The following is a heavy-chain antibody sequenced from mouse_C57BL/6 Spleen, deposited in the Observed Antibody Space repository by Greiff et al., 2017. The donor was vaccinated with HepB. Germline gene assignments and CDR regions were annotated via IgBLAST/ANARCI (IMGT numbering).Heavy chain of an antibody. V-gene: IGHV1-52*01. CDR1: GYTFTSYW. CDR3: ARLKDYDGAYYFDY. CDR2: IDPSDSET. D-gene: IGHD2-4*01. J-gene: IGHJ2*01. Sequence: VQLQQPGAELVRPGSSVKLSCKASGYTFTSYWMHWVKQRPIQGLEWIGNIDPSDSETHYNQKFKDKATLTVDKSSSTAYMQLSSLTSEDSAVYYCARLKDYDGAYYFDYWGQGTTLTVSS.